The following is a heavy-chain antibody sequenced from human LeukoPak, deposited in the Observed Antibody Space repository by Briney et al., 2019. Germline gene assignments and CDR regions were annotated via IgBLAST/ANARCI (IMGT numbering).Heavy chain of an antibody. CDR3: ARIGYCSGGSYYSRVYYYYYMDV. CDR1: GGSFSGYY. V-gene: IGHV4-34*01. D-gene: IGHD2-15*01. J-gene: IGHJ6*03. CDR2: INHSGST. Sequence: NPSETLSLTCAVYGGSFSGYYWSWIRQPPGKGLEWIGEINHSGSTNYNPSLKSRVTISVDTSKNQFSLKLSSVTAADTAVYYCARIGYCSGGSYYSRVYYYYYMDVWGKGTTVTVSS.